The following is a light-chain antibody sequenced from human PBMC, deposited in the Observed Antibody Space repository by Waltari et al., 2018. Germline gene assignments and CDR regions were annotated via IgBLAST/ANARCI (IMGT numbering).Light chain of an antibody. CDR3: AAWDDSMNGQVV. J-gene: IGLJ3*02. CDR2: TTD. V-gene: IGLV1-44*01. Sequence: QSVLTQPPSASWTPGQTVIIAFAGVRPHPGSNTVNWYQQFPGTAPKLLIHTTDKRPSGVPDRFSASKSGTSASLAISGLQSEDEADYYCAAWDDSMNGQVVFGGGTKVTVL. CDR1: RPHPGSNT.